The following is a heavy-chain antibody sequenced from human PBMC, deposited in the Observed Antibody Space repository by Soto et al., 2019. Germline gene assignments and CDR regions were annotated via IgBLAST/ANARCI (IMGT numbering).Heavy chain of an antibody. CDR2: ISGSGGST. D-gene: IGHD6-6*01. CDR3: AKDAFRLYSSSFDFDY. J-gene: IGHJ4*02. V-gene: IGHV3-43*02. CDR1: GFSLSDYA. Sequence: PGGSLRLSCAASGFSLSDYAMTWVRQAPGKGLEWVSGISGSGGSTYYADSVKGRFTISRDNSKNSLYLQMNSLRTEDTALYYCAKDAFRLYSSSFDFDYWGQGTLVTVSS.